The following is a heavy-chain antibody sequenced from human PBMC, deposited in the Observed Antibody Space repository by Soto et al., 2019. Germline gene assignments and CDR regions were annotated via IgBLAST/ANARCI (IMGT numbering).Heavy chain of an antibody. V-gene: IGHV3-23*01. CDR1: GFTFSSYA. CDR2: ISGSGGST. Sequence: GGSLRLSCAASGFTFSSYAMILVRQAPGKGLEWVSAISGSGGSTYYADSVKGRFTISRDNSKNTLYLQMSSLRAEDTAVYYCAKWVVATVNYYFDYWGQGTLVTVSS. D-gene: IGHD2-2*01. J-gene: IGHJ4*02. CDR3: AKWVVATVNYYFDY.